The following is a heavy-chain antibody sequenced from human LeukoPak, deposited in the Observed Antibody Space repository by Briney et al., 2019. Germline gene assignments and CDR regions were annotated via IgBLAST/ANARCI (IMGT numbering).Heavy chain of an antibody. CDR1: GGSISSGGYY. Sequence: PSETLSLTCTVSGGSISSGGYYWTWIRQPPGKGLEWIGYIYHSGSTYYNPSLKSRVTMSVDGSKNQLSLKLNSATAADTAVYYCARGISDYYMDVWGKGTTVTVSS. J-gene: IGHJ6*03. CDR2: IYHSGST. CDR3: ARGISDYYMDV. D-gene: IGHD3-10*01. V-gene: IGHV4-30-2*01.